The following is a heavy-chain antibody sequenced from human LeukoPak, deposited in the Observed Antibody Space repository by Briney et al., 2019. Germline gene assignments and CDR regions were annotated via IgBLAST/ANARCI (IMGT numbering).Heavy chain of an antibody. J-gene: IGHJ4*02. V-gene: IGHV3-21*01. CDR1: GFSFGSYN. CDR2: ISTSNSYI. D-gene: IGHD2-2*01. CDR3: ARDRPRYCGRTSCPVDY. Sequence: GGSLRLSCAASGFSFGSYNMNWVRLAPGKGLEWVSSISTSNSYIYYADSVKGRFTISRDNAQSSLYLQMNSLTAEDTAVYYCARDRPRYCGRTSCPVDYWGQGILVTVSS.